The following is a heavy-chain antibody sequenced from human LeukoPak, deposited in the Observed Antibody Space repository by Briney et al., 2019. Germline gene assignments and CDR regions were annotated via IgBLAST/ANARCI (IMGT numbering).Heavy chain of an antibody. CDR2: IYWNDDK. CDR3: ARRAAMIVDRPFDY. D-gene: IGHD3-22*01. CDR1: GFSLSTSGVG. V-gene: IGHV2-5*01. Sequence: SGPTLVNPTQTLTLTCTFSGFSLSTSGVGVGWIRQPPGKALEWLALIYWNDDKRYSPSLKSRLTITKDTSKNQVVLTMTNMDPVDTATYYCARRAAMIVDRPFDYWGQGTLVTVSS. J-gene: IGHJ4*02.